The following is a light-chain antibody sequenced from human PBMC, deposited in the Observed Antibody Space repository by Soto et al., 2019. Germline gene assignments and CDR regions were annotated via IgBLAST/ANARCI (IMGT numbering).Light chain of an antibody. CDR1: QSISSW. CDR2: RAS. Sequence: DIEMTQSPSTLSASVGDRVTITCRASQSISSWLAWYQQKPGKAPKLLIYRASICESGIPSRFSGSGSGTEFTLTISSLQPDDFAAYYCQQYNSYSYTFGQGTKVEIK. V-gene: IGKV1-5*03. J-gene: IGKJ1*01. CDR3: QQYNSYSYT.